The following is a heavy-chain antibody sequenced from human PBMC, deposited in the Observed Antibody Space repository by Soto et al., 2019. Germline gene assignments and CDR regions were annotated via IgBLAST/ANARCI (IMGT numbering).Heavy chain of an antibody. V-gene: IGHV3-23*01. CDR3: AKASRGYYYYYGMDV. Sequence: PGGSLRLSCAASGFTFSSYAMSGVGQAPGKGLEWVSAISGSGGSTYYADSVKGRFTISRDNSKNTLYLQMNSLRAEDTAVYYCAKASRGYYYYYGMDVWGQGTTVTVSS. CDR2: ISGSGGST. CDR1: GFTFSSYA. D-gene: IGHD2-2*01. J-gene: IGHJ6*02.